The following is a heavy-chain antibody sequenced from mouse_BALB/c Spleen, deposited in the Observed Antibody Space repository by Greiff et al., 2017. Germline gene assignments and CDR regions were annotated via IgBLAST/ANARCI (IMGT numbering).Heavy chain of an antibody. CDR2: IYPGSGST. Sequence: LKQPGSELVRPGASVKLSCKASGYTFTSYWMHWVKQRPGQGLEWIGNIYPGSGSTNYDEKFKSKATLTVDTSSSTAYMQLSSLTSEDSAVYYCTRLGNYLYYFDYWGQGTTLTVSS. J-gene: IGHJ2*01. D-gene: IGHD5-5*01. CDR1: GYTFTSYW. CDR3: TRLGNYLYYFDY. V-gene: IGHV1S22*01.